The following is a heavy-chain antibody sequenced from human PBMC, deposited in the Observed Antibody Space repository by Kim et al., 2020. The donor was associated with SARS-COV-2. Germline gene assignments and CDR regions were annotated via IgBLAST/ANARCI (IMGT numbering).Heavy chain of an antibody. Sequence: SETLSLTCAVYGGSFSGYYWTWIRQPPGKGLEWIGQINHIGGTTYTPSLKSRVTISLDTSKNQFSLKLNSMTAADTAVYYCARSSGYYYWGQGTPVTVSS. D-gene: IGHD3-22*01. J-gene: IGHJ4*02. CDR1: GGSFSGYY. CDR2: INHIGGT. CDR3: ARSSGYYY. V-gene: IGHV4-34*01.